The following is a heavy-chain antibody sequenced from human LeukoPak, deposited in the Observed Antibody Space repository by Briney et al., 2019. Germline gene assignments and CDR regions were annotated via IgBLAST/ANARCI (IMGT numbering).Heavy chain of an antibody. CDR1: GRTFSSYT. CDR3: ARRGGGSSTNSYYYYYMDV. Sequence: SVKVSCKASGRTFSSYTISWVRQAPGQGLEWMGRIIPILGIANYAQKFQGRVTITADKSTSTAYMELSSLRSEDTAVYYCARRGGGSSTNSYYYYYMDVWGKGTTVTVSS. CDR2: IIPILGIA. V-gene: IGHV1-69*02. J-gene: IGHJ6*03. D-gene: IGHD2-2*01.